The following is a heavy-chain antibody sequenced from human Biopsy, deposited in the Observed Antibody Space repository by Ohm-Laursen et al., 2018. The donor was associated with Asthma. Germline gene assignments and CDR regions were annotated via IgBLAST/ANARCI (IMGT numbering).Heavy chain of an antibody. CDR2: INAANGNT. V-gene: IGHV1-3*01. Sequence: ASVKVSCKASGYTFINYAIHWVRQAPGHSLEWMGWINAANGNTKYSQKFQGRLTISRDTSASTAYMDLSSLRSEDTAVYYCARTYFDFLTGQVHDAFAMGGKGTMVTASS. J-gene: IGHJ3*02. D-gene: IGHD3-9*01. CDR3: ARTYFDFLTGQVHDAFAM. CDR1: GYTFINYA.